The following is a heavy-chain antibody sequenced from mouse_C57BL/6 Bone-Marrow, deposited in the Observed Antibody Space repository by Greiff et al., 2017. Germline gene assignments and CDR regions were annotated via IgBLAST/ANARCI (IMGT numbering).Heavy chain of an antibody. V-gene: IGHV1-64*01. CDR3: ARLLRYWYFDV. J-gene: IGHJ1*03. CDR1: GYTFTSYW. CDR2: IHPNSGST. D-gene: IGHD1-1*01. Sequence: QVQLQQPGAELVKPGASVKLSCKASGYTFTSYWMHWVKQRPGQGLEWIGMIHPNSGSTNYNEKFKSKATLTVDKSSSTAYMQLSSLTSEDFAVYYCARLLRYWYFDVWGTGTTVTVSS.